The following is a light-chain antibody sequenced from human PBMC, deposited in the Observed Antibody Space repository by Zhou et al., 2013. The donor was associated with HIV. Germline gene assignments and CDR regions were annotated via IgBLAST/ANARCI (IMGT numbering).Light chain of an antibody. V-gene: IGKV1-5*03. J-gene: IGKJ2*01. CDR1: QSISSW. CDR3: QQANSFPYT. Sequence: DIQMTQSPSTLSASVGDRVTITCRASQSISSWLAWYQQKPGKAPKLLIYKASSLESGVPSRFSGSGSGTEFTLTISSLQPDDSATYYCQQANSFPYTFGQGTKLQ. CDR2: KAS.